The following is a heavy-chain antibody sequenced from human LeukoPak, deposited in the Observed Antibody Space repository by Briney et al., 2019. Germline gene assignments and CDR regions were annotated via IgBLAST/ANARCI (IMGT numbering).Heavy chain of an antibody. J-gene: IGHJ6*03. CDR3: ARRRKQLSEYYYYYYMDV. CDR2: ISYSGST. Sequence: SETLSLTCAVYGGSFSGYYWSWIRQSPGKGLEWIGYISYSGSTNSHPSLKSRVTISVDMSKPQFYLELSSVTAADTAVYYCARRRKQLSEYYYYYYMDVWGKGTTVTISS. D-gene: IGHD3-16*02. CDR1: GGSFSGYY. V-gene: IGHV4-59*12.